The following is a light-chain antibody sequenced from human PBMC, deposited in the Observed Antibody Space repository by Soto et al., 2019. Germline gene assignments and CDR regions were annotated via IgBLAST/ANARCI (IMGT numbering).Light chain of an antibody. V-gene: IGLV2-14*01. Sequence: QSVLTQPASVSGSPGQSITISCAGTMRDIGAYNYVSWYQHHPGKVPKLLIYEVTNRPSGVSDRFSGSKSGNTASLTISGLQAEDEADYYCSSKRDSSTLFVFGTGTKLTVL. CDR1: MRDIGAYNY. J-gene: IGLJ1*01. CDR3: SSKRDSSTLFV. CDR2: EVT.